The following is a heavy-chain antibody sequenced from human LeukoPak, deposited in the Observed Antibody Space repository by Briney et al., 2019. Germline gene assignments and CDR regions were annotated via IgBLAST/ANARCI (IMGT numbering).Heavy chain of an antibody. CDR1: GFTFSSYG. J-gene: IGHJ4*02. CDR3: AKGGGSYYVYFDY. CDR2: IRYDGSNK. Sequence: GGSLRLSCAASGFTFSSYGMHWVRQAPGKGLEWVAFIRYDGSNKYYADSVKGRFTISRDNSKNTLYLQMNSLRADDTAVYYCAKGGGSYYVYFDYWGQGTLVTVSS. V-gene: IGHV3-30*02. D-gene: IGHD1-26*01.